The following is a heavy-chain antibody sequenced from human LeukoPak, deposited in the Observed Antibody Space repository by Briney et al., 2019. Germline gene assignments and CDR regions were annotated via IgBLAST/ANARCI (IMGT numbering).Heavy chain of an antibody. Sequence: GASVKVSCKAYGYTFTSYAMHWVRQAPGQRLEWMGWINAGNGNTKYSQKFQGRVTITRDTSASTAYMELSSLRSEDTAVYYCARGEGATPYFDYWGQGTLVTVSS. CDR1: GYTFTSYA. D-gene: IGHD1-26*01. CDR3: ARGEGATPYFDY. CDR2: INAGNGNT. J-gene: IGHJ4*02. V-gene: IGHV1-3*01.